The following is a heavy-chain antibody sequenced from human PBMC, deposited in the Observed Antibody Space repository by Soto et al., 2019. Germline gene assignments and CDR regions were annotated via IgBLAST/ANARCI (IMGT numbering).Heavy chain of an antibody. CDR1: GGSISKFY. J-gene: IGHJ5*02. CDR2: VYATGTT. Sequence: SETLCVTCIFSGGSISKFYWSWIRKTAGNGLEWMGRVYATGTTDYNPSLRSRVAMSVDISKKTFSLRLRSVTGADSGVYYCVRDGSKSLRDWFAPWGQGILVTVS. V-gene: IGHV4-4*07. CDR3: VRDGSKSLRDWFAP.